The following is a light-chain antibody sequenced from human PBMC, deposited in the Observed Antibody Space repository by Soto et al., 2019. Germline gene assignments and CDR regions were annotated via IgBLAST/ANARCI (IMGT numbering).Light chain of an antibody. V-gene: IGKV3-15*01. CDR1: QSVNRN. CDR3: QHRSNWPPVIT. J-gene: IGKJ4*01. Sequence: EIVMTQSPATLSVSPGERATLSCRASQSVNRNIAWSQQKPGQAPRLLIYGASTRATGVPARFSGSGSGTEFTLTISSLQSEDFAVYYCQHRSNWPPVITFGGGTKVEIK. CDR2: GAS.